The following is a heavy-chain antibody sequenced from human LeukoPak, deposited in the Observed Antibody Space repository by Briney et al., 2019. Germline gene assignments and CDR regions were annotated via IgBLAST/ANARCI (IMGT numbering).Heavy chain of an antibody. J-gene: IGHJ4*02. Sequence: ASVKVSCKASGYTFTGYYMHWVRQAPGQGLEWMGWINPNSGGTNYAQKFQGRVTMTRDTSISTAYMELSRLRSDDTAVYYCARGGYSSSWYERVYYFDYWGQGTLVTVSS. D-gene: IGHD6-13*01. CDR1: GYTFTGYY. V-gene: IGHV1-2*02. CDR2: INPNSGGT. CDR3: ARGGYSSSWYERVYYFDY.